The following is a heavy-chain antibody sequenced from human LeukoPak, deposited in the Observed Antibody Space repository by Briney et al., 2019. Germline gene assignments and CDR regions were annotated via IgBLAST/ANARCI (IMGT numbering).Heavy chain of an antibody. CDR3: ARDPSGWYGSDY. CDR1: GFTFGSYA. CDR2: ISSSSSYI. D-gene: IGHD6-19*01. Sequence: GGSLRLSCAASGFTFGSYAMSWVRQAPGEGLECVSSISSSSSYIYYADSVKGRFTISRDNAKNSLYLQMNSLRAEDTAVYYCARDPSGWYGSDYWGQGTLVTVSS. V-gene: IGHV3-21*01. J-gene: IGHJ4*02.